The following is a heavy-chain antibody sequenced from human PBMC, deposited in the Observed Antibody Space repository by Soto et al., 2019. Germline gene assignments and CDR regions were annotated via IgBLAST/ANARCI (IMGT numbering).Heavy chain of an antibody. CDR2: ISGSGGST. CDR3: AKTPYYYDSSGYYPFDY. CDR1: GFTFSSYA. D-gene: IGHD3-22*01. V-gene: IGHV3-23*01. Sequence: EVQLLESGGGLVQPGGSLRLSCAASGFTFSSYAMSWVRQAPGKGLEWVSAISGSGGSTYYADSVKGRFTISRDNSKSTLYLQMNSLRAEDTAVYYCAKTPYYYDSSGYYPFDYWGQGTLVTVSS. J-gene: IGHJ4*02.